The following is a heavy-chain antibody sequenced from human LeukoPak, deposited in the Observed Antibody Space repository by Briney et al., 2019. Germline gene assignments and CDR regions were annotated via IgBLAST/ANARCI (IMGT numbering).Heavy chain of an antibody. CDR1: GFTFSSYG. J-gene: IGHJ4*02. CDR3: AREDRSYSFDY. V-gene: IGHV3-33*01. CDR2: IWYDGSNK. Sequence: GRSLRLSCAASGFTFSSYGMHWVRQAPGKGLEGVAVIWYDGSNKYYADSVKGRFTISRDNSKHPLYLQMNSLRAEDTAVYYCAREDRSYSFDYWGQGTLVTVSS. D-gene: IGHD1-14*01.